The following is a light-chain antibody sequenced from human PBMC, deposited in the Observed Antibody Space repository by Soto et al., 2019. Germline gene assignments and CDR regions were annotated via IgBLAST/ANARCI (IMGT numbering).Light chain of an antibody. CDR3: QQYTSTSLLP. V-gene: IGKV3-20*01. CDR1: QIVSNNY. J-gene: IGKJ4*01. Sequence: EIVVTQSPVTLSLSPGERATLSCRASQIVSNNYLAWYQQKPGQAPRLLIYGASSRATGIPDRFSGSGSGTEFTLTISSLQPDDLATYYCQQYTSTSLLPFGGGTKVDIK. CDR2: GAS.